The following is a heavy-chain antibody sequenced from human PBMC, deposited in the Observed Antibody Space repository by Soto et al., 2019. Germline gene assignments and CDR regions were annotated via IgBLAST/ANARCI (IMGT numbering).Heavy chain of an antibody. D-gene: IGHD7-27*01. CDR2: INPSARSA. J-gene: IGHJ4*02. CDR3: ARDDSAGNWVFDH. V-gene: IGHV1-46*04. CDR1: GYTFTNYY. Sequence: ASVKVSCKASGYTFTNYYLHWVRQAPGQGLEWVGMINPSARSASYAQKLRGRLTMDRDTSTTTVYMELSRLTSEDTAGYYCARDDSAGNWVFDHWGLGTLVTVSS.